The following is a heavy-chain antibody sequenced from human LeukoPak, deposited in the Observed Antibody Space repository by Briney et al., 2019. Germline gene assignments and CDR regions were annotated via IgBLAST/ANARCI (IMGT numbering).Heavy chain of an antibody. D-gene: IGHD2-8*01. CDR2: IYYSGST. J-gene: IGHJ4*02. CDR3: ARDRACSNGVCSYFDY. V-gene: IGHV4-39*01. CDR1: GGSISSTTYY. Sequence: SETLSLTCIVSGGSISSTTYYWGWIRQPPGKGLEWIGSIYYSGSTWYNPSLKSRLTVSANTSKNQFSLKLTSVTAADTAVYYCARDRACSNGVCSYFDYWGQGTVVTVSS.